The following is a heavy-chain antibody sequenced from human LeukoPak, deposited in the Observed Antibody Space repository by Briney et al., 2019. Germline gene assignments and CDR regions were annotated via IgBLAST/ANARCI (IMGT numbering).Heavy chain of an antibody. CDR2: MNPNTGNT. Sequence: ASVKVSCKASGYTFTSYDINWVRQATGQGLEWMGWMNPNTGNTGFAQKFQGRVTMTKDTSISTAYMELSSLRSEDTAMYYCARDLSGYSDYYFDYWGQGTLVTVSS. J-gene: IGHJ4*02. CDR3: ARDLSGYSDYYFDY. V-gene: IGHV1-8*01. CDR1: GYTFTSYD. D-gene: IGHD3-3*01.